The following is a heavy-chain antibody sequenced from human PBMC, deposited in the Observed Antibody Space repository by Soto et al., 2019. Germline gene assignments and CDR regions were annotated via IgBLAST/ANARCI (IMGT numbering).Heavy chain of an antibody. D-gene: IGHD1-26*01. CDR2: ISSSSSYI. J-gene: IGHJ6*02. CDR3: AREGRENDYYYYGMDV. Sequence: XGFLTLSCAASSFTFSSYSMNWVGQAPGKGLEWVSSISSSSSYIYYADSVKGRFTISRDNAKNSLYLQMNSLRAEDTAVYYCAREGRENDYYYYGMDVWGQGTTVTVSS. V-gene: IGHV3-21*01. CDR1: SFTFSSYS.